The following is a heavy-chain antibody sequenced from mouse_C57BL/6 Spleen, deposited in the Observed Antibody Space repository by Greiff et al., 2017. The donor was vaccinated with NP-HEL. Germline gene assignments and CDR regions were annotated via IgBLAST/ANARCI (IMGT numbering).Heavy chain of an antibody. CDR1: GYTFTSYW. V-gene: IGHV1-55*01. CDR3: ARSYYSNYGAMDY. J-gene: IGHJ4*01. Sequence: QVQLQQPGAELVKPGASVKMSCKASGYTFTSYWITWVKQRPGQGLEWIGDIYPGSGSTNYNEKFKSKATLTVDTSSSTAYMQLSSLTSEDSAVYYGARSYYSNYGAMDYWGQGTSVTVSS. CDR2: IYPGSGST. D-gene: IGHD2-5*01.